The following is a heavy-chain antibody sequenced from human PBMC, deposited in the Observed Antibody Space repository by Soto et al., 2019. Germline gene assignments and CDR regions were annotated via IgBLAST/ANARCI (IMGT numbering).Heavy chain of an antibody. CDR3: ARAGGSCYSPYYYYGMDV. Sequence: QVQLQESGPGLVKPSETLSLTCTVSGGSISSYYWSWIRQPPGKGLEWIGYIYYSGSTNYNPSLKSRVTISVDTSKNQFSLKLSSVTAADTAVYYCARAGGSCYSPYYYYGMDVWGQGTTVTVSS. J-gene: IGHJ6*02. CDR2: IYYSGST. V-gene: IGHV4-59*01. CDR1: GGSISSYY. D-gene: IGHD2-15*01.